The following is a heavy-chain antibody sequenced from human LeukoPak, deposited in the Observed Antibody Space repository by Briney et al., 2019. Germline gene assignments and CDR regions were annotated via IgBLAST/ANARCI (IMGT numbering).Heavy chain of an antibody. Sequence: PGRSLRLSCAASGFTFSSYGMHWVRQAPGKGLEWVAVIWYDGSNKYYADSVKGRFTISRDNSKNTLYLQMNSLRAEDTAVYYCAIIAGGDAFDIWGQGTMVTVS. D-gene: IGHD6-13*01. CDR3: AIIAGGDAFDI. V-gene: IGHV3-33*01. CDR2: IWYDGSNK. J-gene: IGHJ3*02. CDR1: GFTFSSYG.